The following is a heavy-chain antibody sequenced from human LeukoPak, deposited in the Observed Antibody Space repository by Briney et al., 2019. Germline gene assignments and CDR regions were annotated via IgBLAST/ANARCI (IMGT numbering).Heavy chain of an antibody. CDR3: AKDPNSGSYYPYYFDY. V-gene: IGHV3-23*01. D-gene: IGHD1-26*01. CDR1: GGTFSSYA. CDR2: ISGSGGST. J-gene: IGHJ4*02. Sequence: SCKASGGTFSSYAISWVRQAPGKGLEWVSAISGSGGSTYYADSVKGRFTISRDNSKNTLYLQMNSLRAEDTAVYYCAKDPNSGSYYPYYFDYWGQGTLVTVSS.